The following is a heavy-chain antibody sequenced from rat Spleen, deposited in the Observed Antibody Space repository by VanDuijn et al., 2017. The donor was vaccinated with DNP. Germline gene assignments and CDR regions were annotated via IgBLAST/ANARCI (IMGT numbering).Heavy chain of an antibody. CDR3: TRVGDYHDGGDGDVLDV. CDR1: GFTFGDYN. V-gene: IGHV5S23*01. J-gene: IGHJ4*01. CDR2: ITSSGGST. D-gene: IGHD1-12*02. Sequence: EVQLVESGGGLVQPGDSLKLSCAASGFTFGDYNMAWVRQAPNKGLEWVASITSSGGSTYYPDSVKGRFTISRDNAKNTQYLQRDSLRSEDTATYYCTRVGDYHDGGDGDVLDVWGQGTSVTVSS.